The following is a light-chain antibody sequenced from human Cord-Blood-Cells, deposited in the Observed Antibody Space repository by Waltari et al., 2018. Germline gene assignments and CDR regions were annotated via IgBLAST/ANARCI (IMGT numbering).Light chain of an antibody. J-gene: IGLJ3*02. CDR2: YKSDSDN. CDR1: SGINVGTYR. V-gene: IGLV5-45*03. CDR3: MIWHSSAWV. Sequence: QAVLTQPSSLSASPGASASLTCTLRSGINVGTYRIYWYQQKPGSPPQYLLRYKSDSDNEQGSGVPSLFPVSKDASANAGILLISGLQSEDEADYYCMIWHSSAWVFGGGTKLTVL.